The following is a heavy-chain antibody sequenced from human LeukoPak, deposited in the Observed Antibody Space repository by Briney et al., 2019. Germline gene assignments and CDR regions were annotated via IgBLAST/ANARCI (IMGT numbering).Heavy chain of an antibody. CDR3: ARCGVIRYFDWSRPFDY. Sequence: GGSLRLSCAASGFTFSSYEMNWVRQAPGKGLEWVSYISSSGSTIYYADSVKGRFTISRDNAKNSLYLQMNSLRAEDTAVYYCARCGVIRYFDWSRPFDYWGQGTLVTVSS. J-gene: IGHJ4*02. D-gene: IGHD3-9*01. CDR2: ISSSGSTI. CDR1: GFTFSSYE. V-gene: IGHV3-48*03.